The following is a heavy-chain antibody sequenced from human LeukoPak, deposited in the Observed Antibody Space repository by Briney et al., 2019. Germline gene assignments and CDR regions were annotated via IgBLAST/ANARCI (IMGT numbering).Heavy chain of an antibody. J-gene: IGHJ4*02. D-gene: IGHD2-15*01. V-gene: IGHV3-48*01. CDR1: GFTFSDYS. CDR2: IGGRGDGI. Sequence: GGSRRLSCAASGFTFSDYSMNWVRQAPGKGLEWISYIGGRGDGISYADSVKGRFIVSRDNAKNSLFLQMNRLRGEDTAIYFCAREIPGRIAADCWGQGTLVTVSS. CDR3: AREIPGRIAADC.